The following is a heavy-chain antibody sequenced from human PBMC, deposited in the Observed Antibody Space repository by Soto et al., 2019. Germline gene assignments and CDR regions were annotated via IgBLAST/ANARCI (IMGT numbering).Heavy chain of an antibody. V-gene: IGHV4-39*01. D-gene: IGHD5-18*01. CDR2: IYYSGST. Sequence: PSETLSLTCTVSCGSISSSSYYWGWIRQPPGKGLEWIGSIYYSGSTYYNPSLKSRVTISVDTSKNQFSLKLSSVTAADTAVYYCARQPGGYSYGSYYYYYYMVVWGKGTMVTVSS. J-gene: IGHJ6*03. CDR1: CGSISSSSYY. CDR3: ARQPGGYSYGSYYYYYYMVV.